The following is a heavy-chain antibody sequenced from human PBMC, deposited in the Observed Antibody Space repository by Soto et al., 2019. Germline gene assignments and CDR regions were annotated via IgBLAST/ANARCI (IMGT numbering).Heavy chain of an antibody. D-gene: IGHD3-3*01. J-gene: IGHJ4*02. Sequence: GGSLRLSCAASGFTFSSYSMNWVRQAPGKGLEWVSSISSSSSYIYYADSVKGRFTISRDNAKNSLYLQMNSLRAEDTAVYYCVRDLSPGYDFWSGYYYWGQGTLVTVSS. CDR3: VRDLSPGYDFWSGYYY. V-gene: IGHV3-21*01. CDR2: ISSSSSYI. CDR1: GFTFSSYS.